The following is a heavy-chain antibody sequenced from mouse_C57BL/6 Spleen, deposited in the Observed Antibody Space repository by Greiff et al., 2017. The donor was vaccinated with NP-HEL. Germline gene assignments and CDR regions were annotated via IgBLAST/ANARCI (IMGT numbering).Heavy chain of an antibody. CDR1: GFNIKDDY. CDR2: IDPENGDT. CDR3: TTTTVVASFDY. D-gene: IGHD1-1*01. V-gene: IGHV14-4*01. Sequence: VQLQQSGAELVRPGASVKLSCTASGFNIKDDYMHWVKQRPEQGLEWIGWIDPENGDTEYASKFQGKATITADTSSNTAYLQLSSLTSEDTAVYYCTTTTVVASFDYRGQGTTLTVSS. J-gene: IGHJ2*01.